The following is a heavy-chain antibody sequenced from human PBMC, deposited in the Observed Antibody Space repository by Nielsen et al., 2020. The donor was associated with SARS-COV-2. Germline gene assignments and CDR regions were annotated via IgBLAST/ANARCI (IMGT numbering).Heavy chain of an antibody. V-gene: IGHV4-34*01. CDR2: INHSGST. Sequence: SETLSLTCAVYGGSFSGYYWSWIRQPPGKGLEWIGEINHSGSTNYNPSLKSRVTISVDTSKNQFSLKLSSVTAADTAVYYCARDDSGRFLEWPTFDYWGQGTLVTVSS. D-gene: IGHD3-3*01. CDR1: GGSFSGYY. CDR3: ARDDSGRFLEWPTFDY. J-gene: IGHJ4*02.